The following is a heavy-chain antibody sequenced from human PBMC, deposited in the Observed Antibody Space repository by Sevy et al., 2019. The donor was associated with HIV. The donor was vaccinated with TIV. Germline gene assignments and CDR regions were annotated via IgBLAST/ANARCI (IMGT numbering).Heavy chain of an antibody. J-gene: IGHJ4*02. Sequence: GGSLRLSCAASGFTFSSYWMSWVRQAPGKGLEWVANIKQDGSEKYYVDSVKGRFTISRDNAKNSLYLQTNSLRAEDTAVYYCARVGVYYYDSSGPFDYWGQGTLVTVSS. D-gene: IGHD3-22*01. V-gene: IGHV3-7*01. CDR1: GFTFSSYW. CDR2: IKQDGSEK. CDR3: ARVGVYYYDSSGPFDY.